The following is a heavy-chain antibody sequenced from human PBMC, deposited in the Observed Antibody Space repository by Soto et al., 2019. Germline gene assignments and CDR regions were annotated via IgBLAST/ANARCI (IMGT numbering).Heavy chain of an antibody. CDR3: AKVRYSGYDFYYYYGIDV. Sequence: PGGSLRLSCAASTYTFSTFSSYGMHWVRQAPGQGLEWVAVISYDGSNKYYADSVKGRFAISRDNAKNTLYLQMNSLRAEDTAVYYCAKVRYSGYDFYYYYGIDVWGQGTTVTVS. CDR1: TYTFSTFSSYG. CDR2: ISYDGSNK. V-gene: IGHV3-30*18. J-gene: IGHJ6*02. D-gene: IGHD5-12*01.